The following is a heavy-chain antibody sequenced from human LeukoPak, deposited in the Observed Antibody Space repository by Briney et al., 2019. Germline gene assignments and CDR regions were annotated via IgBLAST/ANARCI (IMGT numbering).Heavy chain of an antibody. CDR3: AREFGKNYDFWSGYYNWFDP. CDR1: GYTFTSYY. D-gene: IGHD3-3*01. Sequence: ASVKVSCKASGYTFTSYYMHWVRQAPGQGLEWMGIINPSGGSTSYAQKFQGRVTMTRDTSTSTVYMELSSLRSEDTAVYYCAREFGKNYDFWSGYYNWFDPWGQGTLVTVSS. J-gene: IGHJ5*02. CDR2: INPSGGST. V-gene: IGHV1-46*01.